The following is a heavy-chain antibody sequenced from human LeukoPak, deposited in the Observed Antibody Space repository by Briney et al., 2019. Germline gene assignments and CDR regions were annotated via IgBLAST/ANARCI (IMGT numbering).Heavy chain of an antibody. D-gene: IGHD3-22*01. V-gene: IGHV3-33*01. J-gene: IGHJ4*02. CDR3: ARDKIRGYYDNNGYSLDY. CDR1: GFLFSSYG. Sequence: PGGSLRLSCAASGFLFSSYGMHWVRQAPGKGLEWAAVIWYDGSNKYYADSVKGRFTISRDNSKNTLYLQMKSLRAEDTAVYYCARDKIRGYYDNNGYSLDYWGQGTLVTVSS. CDR2: IWYDGSNK.